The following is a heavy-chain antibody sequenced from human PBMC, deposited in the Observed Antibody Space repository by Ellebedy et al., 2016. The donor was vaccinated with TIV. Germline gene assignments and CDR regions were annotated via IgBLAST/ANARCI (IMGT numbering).Heavy chain of an antibody. V-gene: IGHV3-23*01. CDR3: AKSAGESSGYYFGY. CDR2: IRGTGDNT. Sequence: GESLKISCAASGFTFGNYAMDWVRQAPGKGLEWVATIRGTGDNTYYADSVRGRFTISRDNSKNTRYLQMNSLRAEDTAEYYCAKSAGESSGYYFGYWGQGTLVTVSS. J-gene: IGHJ4*02. D-gene: IGHD3-22*01. CDR1: GFTFGNYA.